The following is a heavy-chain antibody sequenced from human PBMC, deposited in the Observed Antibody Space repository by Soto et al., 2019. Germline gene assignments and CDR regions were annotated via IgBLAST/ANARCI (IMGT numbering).Heavy chain of an antibody. V-gene: IGHV4-39*02. J-gene: IGHJ1*01. CDR1: GFSIASSPFY. Sequence: SETLSLTCSIPGFSIASSPFYWGWIRLPPRKGLEWIGTAYYSGSAYYNPSLKSRVTISIDKSKNDFSLKLTSVTVADTHVYYCARRLPGGVKGAFDIWDQGTLLTVS. D-gene: IGHD3-16*01. CDR2: AYYSGSA. CDR3: ARRLPGGVKGAFDI.